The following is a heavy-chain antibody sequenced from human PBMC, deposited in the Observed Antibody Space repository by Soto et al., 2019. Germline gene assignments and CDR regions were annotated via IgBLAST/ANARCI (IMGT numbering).Heavy chain of an antibody. Sequence: SGGSLRLSCAASGFTFSSYGMHWVRQAPGKGLEWVAVISYDGSNKYYADSVKGRFTISRDNSKNTLYLQMNSLRAEDTAVYYCAKTLGFGELFYYYGMDVWGQGTTVTVSS. D-gene: IGHD3-10*01. CDR1: GFTFSSYG. V-gene: IGHV3-30*18. CDR2: ISYDGSNK. J-gene: IGHJ6*02. CDR3: AKTLGFGELFYYYGMDV.